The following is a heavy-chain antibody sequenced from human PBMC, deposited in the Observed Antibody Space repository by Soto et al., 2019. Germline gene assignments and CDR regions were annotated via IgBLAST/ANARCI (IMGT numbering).Heavy chain of an antibody. CDR1: GTIFSSYT. D-gene: IGHD3-16*01. CDR2: IIPILGET. Sequence: QVQLVQSGAEVKKPGSSVRVSCKASGTIFSSYTISWVRQAPGQGLEWMGRIIPILGETNSAQKFQGRVTLTADKSTTTAYMELTSLRLEGTALYYCARGLGGRMDDWGQGTTVTVSS. CDR3: ARGLGGRMDD. J-gene: IGHJ6*02. V-gene: IGHV1-69*08.